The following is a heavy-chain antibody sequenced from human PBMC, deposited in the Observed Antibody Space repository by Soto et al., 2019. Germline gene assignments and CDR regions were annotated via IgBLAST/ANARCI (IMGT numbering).Heavy chain of an antibody. V-gene: IGHV3-30*03. CDR2: ISYDGSNK. J-gene: IGHJ4*02. D-gene: IGHD3-22*01. CDR3: ARGLYYDTSGYYSPY. Sequence: QVQLVESGGGVVQPGRSLRLSCAASGFTFSSYGMHWVRQAPGKGLEWVAVISYDGSNKYYAEFVKGRFTISSDNSKNTLYLQMNSLRAEDTAVYYCARGLYYDTSGYYSPYWGQGTLVTVSS. CDR1: GFTFSSYG.